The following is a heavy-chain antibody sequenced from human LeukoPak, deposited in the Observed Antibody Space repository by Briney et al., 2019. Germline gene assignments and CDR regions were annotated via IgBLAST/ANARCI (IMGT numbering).Heavy chain of an antibody. CDR3: ARDRVLHYFDY. CDR2: ISSSGDTI. V-gene: IGHV3-48*03. J-gene: IGHJ4*02. Sequence: QTGGSLRLSCAASEFTFSSYEMNWVRQAPGKGLEWVSYISSSGDTIYYADSVKGRFTISRDNAKNSLYLQMNSLRAEDTAVYYCARDRVLHYFDYWGQGALVTVSS. CDR1: EFTFSSYE. D-gene: IGHD3-16*01.